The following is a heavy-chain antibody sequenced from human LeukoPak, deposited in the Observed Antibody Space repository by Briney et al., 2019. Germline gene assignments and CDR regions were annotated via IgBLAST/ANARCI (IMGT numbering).Heavy chain of an antibody. D-gene: IGHD1-26*01. V-gene: IGHV3-21*01. J-gene: IGHJ4*02. CDR2: ISSSSSYI. Sequence: GGSLRLSCAASGFTFTIFGLNWVRQAPGKGLEWVSSISSSSSYIYYADSVKGRFTISRDNAKNSLYLQMNSLRAEDTAVYYCARGSGSCDYWGQGTLVTVSS. CDR3: ARGSGSCDY. CDR1: GFTFTIFG.